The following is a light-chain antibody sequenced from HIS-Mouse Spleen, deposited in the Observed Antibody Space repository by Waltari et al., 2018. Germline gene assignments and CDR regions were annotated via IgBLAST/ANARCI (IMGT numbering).Light chain of an antibody. CDR3: SSYAGSNNVV. CDR1: SSDVVGCTV. Sequence: QSDLTQPPSASGSPGRSVTISWTGNSSDVVGCTVVSWYQQNPGKAHKLMIYEVSKRPSGVPDRFSGSKSGNTASLTVSGLQAEDEADYYCSSYAGSNNVVFGGGTKLTVL. CDR2: EVS. V-gene: IGLV2-8*01. J-gene: IGLJ2*01.